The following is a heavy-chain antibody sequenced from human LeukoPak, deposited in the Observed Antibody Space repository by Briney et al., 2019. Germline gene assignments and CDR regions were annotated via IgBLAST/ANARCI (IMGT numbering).Heavy chain of an antibody. J-gene: IGHJ3*01. D-gene: IGHD3-22*01. V-gene: IGHV4-4*07. Sequence: SETLSLTCTVSNGSISTNYWTWIRQPAGKGLVWIGRIYNTGTTNYNPSLKSRVTMSVDTSKNQFSLRLSSVTAADTAIYYCARVRDSSGYYLGAFDVWGQGTMVTVSS. CDR1: NGSISTNY. CDR3: ARVRDSSGYYLGAFDV. CDR2: IYNTGTT.